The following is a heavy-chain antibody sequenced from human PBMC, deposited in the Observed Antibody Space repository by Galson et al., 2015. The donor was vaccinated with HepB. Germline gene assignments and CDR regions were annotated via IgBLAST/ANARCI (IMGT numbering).Heavy chain of an antibody. CDR2: IYPGDSDT. CDR1: GYSFTSYW. D-gene: IGHD2-21*02. CDR3: ARHRTAYLPDAFDI. Sequence: QSGGEEKRPGESLKISCKGSGYSFTSYWIGWVRQMPGKGLEWMGSIYPGDSDTRYSPSFQGQVTISADKSISTAYLQWSSLKASDTAMYYCARHRTAYLPDAFDIWGQGTMVTVSS. V-gene: IGHV5-51*01. J-gene: IGHJ3*02.